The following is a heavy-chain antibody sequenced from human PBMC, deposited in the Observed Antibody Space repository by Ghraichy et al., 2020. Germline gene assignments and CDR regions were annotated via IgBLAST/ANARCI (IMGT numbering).Heavy chain of an antibody. CDR3: ARGAGIEWLFGDPFDY. CDR2: INPNSGGT. V-gene: IGHV1-2*02. J-gene: IGHJ4*02. Sequence: ASVKVSCKASGYTFTGYYMHWVRQAPGQGLEWMGWINPNSGGTNYAQKFQGRVTMTRDTSISTAYMELSRLRSDDTAVYYCARGAGIEWLFGDPFDYWGQGTLVTVSS. CDR1: GYTFTGYY. D-gene: IGHD3-3*01.